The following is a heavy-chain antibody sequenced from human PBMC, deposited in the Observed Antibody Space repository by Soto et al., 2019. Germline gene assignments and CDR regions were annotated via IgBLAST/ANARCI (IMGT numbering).Heavy chain of an antibody. CDR2: IFYLGSS. Sequence: SETLSLTCTVSGDSIISSDFYWGWVRQPPGKGLEWIGGIFYLGSSYYNPSLKSRVTMSVDTSKNQFSLRLRSVTAADTALYFCARHSLALRKNNWFDPWGQGIMVSSPQ. J-gene: IGHJ5*02. CDR1: GDSIISSDFY. CDR3: ARHSLALRKNNWFDP. D-gene: IGHD3-3*02. V-gene: IGHV4-39*01.